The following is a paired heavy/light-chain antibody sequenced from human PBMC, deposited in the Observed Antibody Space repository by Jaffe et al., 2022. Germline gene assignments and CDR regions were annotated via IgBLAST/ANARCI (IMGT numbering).Heavy chain of an antibody. Sequence: QVQLVQSGAEVKKPGSSVKVSCKASGGTFSSYAISWVRQAPGQGLEWMGGIIPIFGTANYAQKFQGRVTITADESTSTAYMELSSLRSEDTAVYYCARANYLAYCGGDCHFRGYYYYYMDVWGKGTTVTVSS. CDR2: IIPIFGTA. D-gene: IGHD2-21*01. CDR1: GGTFSSYA. J-gene: IGHJ6*03. CDR3: ARANYLAYCGGDCHFRGYYYYYMDV. V-gene: IGHV1-69*01.
Light chain of an antibody. Sequence: DIVMTQSPLSLPVTPGEPASISCRSSQSLLHSNGYNYLDWYLQKPGQSPQLLIYLGSNRASGVPDRFSGSGSGTDFTLKISRVEAEDVGVYYCMQALQTPIGFGQGTRLEIK. J-gene: IGKJ5*01. CDR1: QSLLHSNGYNY. CDR2: LGS. V-gene: IGKV2-28*01. CDR3: MQALQTPIG.